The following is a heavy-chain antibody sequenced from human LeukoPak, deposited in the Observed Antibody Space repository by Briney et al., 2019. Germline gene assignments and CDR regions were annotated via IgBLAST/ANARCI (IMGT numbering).Heavy chain of an antibody. CDR3: ARDRYCSGGSCYSRHYYYYYGMTS. D-gene: IGHD2-15*01. CDR2: ISAYNGNT. Sequence: ASVKVSCKASGYTFTSYGISWVRQAPGQGLEWMGWISAYNGNTNYAQKLQGRVTMTTDTSTSTAYMELRSLRSDDTAVYYCARDRYCSGGSCYSRHYYYYYGMTSGAKGPRSPSP. J-gene: IGHJ6*02. V-gene: IGHV1-18*01. CDR1: GYTFTSYG.